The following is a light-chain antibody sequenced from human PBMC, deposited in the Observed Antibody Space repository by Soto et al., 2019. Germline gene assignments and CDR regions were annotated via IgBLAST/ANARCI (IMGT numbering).Light chain of an antibody. V-gene: IGLV2-11*01. Sequence: QSALTQPRSVSGSPGQSVTISCTGTSSDVGGYNYVSWYQQHPGKAPKLIIYAVSGRPSGVPDRSSGSKSGNTASLTISGLQADDEADYYCCSYAGYYTLVFGGGTQLTVL. CDR3: CSYAGYYTLV. CDR2: AVS. CDR1: SSDVGGYNY. J-gene: IGLJ2*01.